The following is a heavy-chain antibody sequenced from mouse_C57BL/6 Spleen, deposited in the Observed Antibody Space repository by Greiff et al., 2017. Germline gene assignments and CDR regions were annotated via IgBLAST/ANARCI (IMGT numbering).Heavy chain of an antibody. CDR2: IDPSDSET. CDR1: GYTFTSYW. Sequence: QVQLQQPGAELVRPGSSVKLSCKASGYTFTSYWMHWVKQRPIQGLEWIGNIDPSDSETHYNQKFKDKATLTVDKSSSTAYMQLSSLTSEDSAVYYCARRGRYDYDWYFDVWGTGTTVTVSS. CDR3: ARRGRYDYDWYFDV. V-gene: IGHV1-52*01. D-gene: IGHD2-4*01. J-gene: IGHJ1*03.